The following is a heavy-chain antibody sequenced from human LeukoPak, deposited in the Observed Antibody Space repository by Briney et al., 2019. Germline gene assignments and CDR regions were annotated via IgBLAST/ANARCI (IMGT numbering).Heavy chain of an antibody. V-gene: IGHV4-59*08. CDR1: GGSISRYY. D-gene: IGHD1-26*01. Sequence: PSETLSLTCTVSGGSISRYYWSWIRQPPGKGLEWIAYIYYSGSTNYNPSLKSRVTISVDTSKNQFSLKVDSVTAADTAVYYCARHGMDVAGGGLDYFDYWGQGTLVTVSS. CDR3: ARHGMDVAGGGLDYFDY. J-gene: IGHJ4*02. CDR2: IYYSGST.